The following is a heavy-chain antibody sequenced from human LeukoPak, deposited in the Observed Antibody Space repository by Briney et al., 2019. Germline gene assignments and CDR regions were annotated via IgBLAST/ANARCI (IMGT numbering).Heavy chain of an antibody. CDR2: IKEDGTLK. J-gene: IGHJ4*02. CDR1: GFTFNKSW. Sequence: GGSLRLSCAASGFTFNKSWMSWVRQAPGKGPEWVANIKEDGTLKYYVDSVRGRFTISRDNAENSLYLQMNSLRDEGTAVYYCAKTGERDYWGRGTLVTVSS. CDR3: AKTGERDY. D-gene: IGHD7-27*01. V-gene: IGHV3-7*01.